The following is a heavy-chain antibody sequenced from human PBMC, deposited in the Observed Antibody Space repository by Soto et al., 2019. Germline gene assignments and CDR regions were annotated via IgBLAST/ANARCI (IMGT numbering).Heavy chain of an antibody. CDR1: GYTFTSYG. CDR3: ARDLYYDFWSGYSDY. Sequence: QVQLVQSGAEVKKPGASVKVSCKASGYTFTSYGISWVRQAPGQGLEGMGWISAYNGNTNYAQKLQGRVTMTTDTSTSTAYMELRSLRSDDTAVYYCARDLYYDFWSGYSDYWGQGTLVTVSS. D-gene: IGHD3-3*01. J-gene: IGHJ4*02. CDR2: ISAYNGNT. V-gene: IGHV1-18*01.